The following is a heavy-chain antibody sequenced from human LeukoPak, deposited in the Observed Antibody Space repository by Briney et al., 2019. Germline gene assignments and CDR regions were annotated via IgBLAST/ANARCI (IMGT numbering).Heavy chain of an antibody. Sequence: GGPLRLPCTASGFPFSRYAMIWVPRSPGKALEGVSSFSGRGGSPYYAGSVKGRFTISRDNSKNTLYLQMNSLRAEDTAVYYCAKDFGFDWLLFSYWGQGTLVTVSS. CDR3: AKDFGFDWLLFSY. CDR1: GFPFSRYA. J-gene: IGHJ4*02. CDR2: FSGRGGSP. D-gene: IGHD3-9*01. V-gene: IGHV3-23*01.